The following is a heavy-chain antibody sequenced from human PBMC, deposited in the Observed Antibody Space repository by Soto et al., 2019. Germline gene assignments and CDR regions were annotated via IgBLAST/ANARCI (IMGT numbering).Heavy chain of an antibody. CDR1: GFTFSSYA. J-gene: IGHJ3*02. CDR3: ARDRDAFDI. Sequence: QVQLVESGGGVVQPGRSLRLSCAASGFTFSSYAMHWVRQAPGKGLEWVAVISYDGSNKYYADSVKGRFTISRDNSNNTLYLQMNSLRAEDTAVYYCARDRDAFDIWGQGTMVTVSS. V-gene: IGHV3-30-3*01. CDR2: ISYDGSNK.